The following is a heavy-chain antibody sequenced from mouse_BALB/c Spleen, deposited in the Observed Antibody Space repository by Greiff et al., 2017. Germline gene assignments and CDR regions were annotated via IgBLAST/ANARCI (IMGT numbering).Heavy chain of an antibody. Sequence: EVQLVESGGGLVKPGGSLKLSCAASGFTFSSYAMSWVRQSPEKRLEWVAEISSGGSYTYYPDTVTGRITISRDNTKDTLYLEMSKLKSEDTAMYSCARGWGEGALDYWGQGTSVTVSA. D-gene: IGHD1-1*02. CDR2: ISSGGSYT. V-gene: IGHV5-9-4*01. CDR1: GFTFSSYA. J-gene: IGHJ4*01. CDR3: ARGWGEGALDY.